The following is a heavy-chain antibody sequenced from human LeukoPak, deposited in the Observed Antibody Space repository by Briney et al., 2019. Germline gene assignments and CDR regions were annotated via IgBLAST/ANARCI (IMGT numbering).Heavy chain of an antibody. CDR2: ISYDGSNK. CDR3: ARNYGSGYDAFDI. V-gene: IGHV3-30*04. D-gene: IGHD3-10*01. J-gene: IGHJ3*02. CDR1: GFTFSSYA. Sequence: PGGSLRLSCAASGFTFSSYAMHWVRQAPGKGLERVAVISYDGSNKYYADSVKGRFTISRDNSKNTLYLQMNSLRAEDTAVYYCARNYGSGYDAFDIWGQGTMVTVSS.